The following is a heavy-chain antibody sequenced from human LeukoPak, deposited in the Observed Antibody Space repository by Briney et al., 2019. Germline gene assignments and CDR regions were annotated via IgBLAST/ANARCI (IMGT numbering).Heavy chain of an antibody. V-gene: IGHV3-15*01. J-gene: IGHJ4*02. D-gene: IGHD6-19*01. Sequence: GGSLRLSCAASGFTFSSYWMNWVRQAPGKALEWVGRIKSKTDSGTIDYAAPVKGRFTISRDDSKNMLYLQMNSLKPEDTALYYCTTILVDSSGWTDYWGQGTLVTVSS. CDR3: TTILVDSSGWTDY. CDR1: GFTFSSYW. CDR2: IKSKTDSGTI.